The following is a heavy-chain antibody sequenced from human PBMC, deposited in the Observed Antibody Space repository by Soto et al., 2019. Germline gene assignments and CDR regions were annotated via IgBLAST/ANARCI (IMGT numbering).Heavy chain of an antibody. V-gene: IGHV3-30-3*01. CDR1: GFTFSSYA. CDR2: ISYDGSNK. CDR3: ARARPGSGSYYTRPFDY. D-gene: IGHD3-10*01. Sequence: GGSLRLSCAASGFTFSSYAMHWVRQAPGKGLEWVAVISYDGSNKYYADSVKGRFTISRDNSKNTLYLQMNSLRAEDTAVYYCARARPGSGSYYTRPFDYWGQGTLVTVSS. J-gene: IGHJ4*02.